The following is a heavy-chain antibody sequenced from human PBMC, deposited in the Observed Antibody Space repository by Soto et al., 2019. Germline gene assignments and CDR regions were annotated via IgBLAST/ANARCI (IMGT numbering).Heavy chain of an antibody. V-gene: IGHV4-59*01. CDR3: ARAYGGFDNGLDV. D-gene: IGHD5-12*01. J-gene: IGHJ6*02. CDR2: IYYSGSA. CDR1: GDSISSYY. Sequence: PSETLSLTCTVSGDSISSYYWTWIRQPPGKGLELIGYIYYSGSARYNPSLKRRVTISVDMAKNQFSLKLSSVIAADTAVYYCARAYGGFDNGLDVWGQGTAVIVS.